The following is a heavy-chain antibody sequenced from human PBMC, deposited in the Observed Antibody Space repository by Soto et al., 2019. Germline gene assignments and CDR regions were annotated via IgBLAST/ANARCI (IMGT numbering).Heavy chain of an antibody. J-gene: IGHJ6*02. Sequence: QVQLQESGPGLVKPSGTLSLTCAVSGGSISSSNWWSWVRQPPGKGLEWIGGIYHSGSTNYNQSLKSRVTITVDKSKNQFSLKLSSVTAADTAVYYCARALAAAGTYYYYGMDVWGQGTTVTVSS. D-gene: IGHD6-13*01. CDR2: IYHSGST. V-gene: IGHV4-4*02. CDR1: GGSISSSNW. CDR3: ARALAAAGTYYYYGMDV.